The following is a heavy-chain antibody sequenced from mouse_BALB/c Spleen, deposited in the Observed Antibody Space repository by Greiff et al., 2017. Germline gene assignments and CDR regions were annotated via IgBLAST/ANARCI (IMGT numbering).Heavy chain of an antibody. J-gene: IGHJ3*01. CDR3: ARAESLTGTMFAY. CDR1: GFSLTSYG. V-gene: IGHV2-9*02. CDR2: IWAGGST. Sequence: QVQLKESGPGLVAPSQSLSITCTVSGFSLTSYGVHWVRQPPGKGLEWLGVIWAGGSTNYNSALMSRLSISKDNSKSQVFLKMNSLQTDDTAMYYCARAESLTGTMFAYWGQGTLVTVSA. D-gene: IGHD4-1*01.